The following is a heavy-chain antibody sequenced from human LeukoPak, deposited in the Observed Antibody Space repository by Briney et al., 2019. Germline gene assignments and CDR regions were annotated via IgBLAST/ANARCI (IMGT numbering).Heavy chain of an antibody. Sequence: GGSLRLSCAASGFTFSSHAMNWVRQAPGKGVEWVSSIGGIGASTYYADSVKGRFTISRDNSKNTLYLQMNSLRAEDTALYYCAKAAYGDYVNWLDPWGQGILVIVSS. CDR1: GFTFSSHA. J-gene: IGHJ5*02. D-gene: IGHD4-17*01. CDR3: AKAAYGDYVNWLDP. V-gene: IGHV3-23*01. CDR2: IGGIGAST.